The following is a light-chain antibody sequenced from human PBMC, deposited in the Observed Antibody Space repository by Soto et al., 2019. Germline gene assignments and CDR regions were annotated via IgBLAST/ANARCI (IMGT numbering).Light chain of an antibody. V-gene: IGKV1D-12*01. CDR2: AAS. J-gene: IGKJ1*01. CDR1: QAIRTW. Sequence: DIQMTQSPSSVSASVGDRVTITCRASQAIRTWFAWYQQKPGKAPNLLIYAASNFQIWVTSRFSGSASGTDFTLTIMSLQPEDLSTYSVDQANKLPRTFGQGNKVELK. CDR3: DQANKLPRT.